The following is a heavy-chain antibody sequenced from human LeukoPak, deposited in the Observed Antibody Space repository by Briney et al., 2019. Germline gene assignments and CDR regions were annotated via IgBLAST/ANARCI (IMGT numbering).Heavy chain of an antibody. D-gene: IGHD3-10*01. J-gene: IGHJ4*02. V-gene: IGHV1-2*02. Sequence: ASVKVSCKASGYTFTGYHMHWVRQAPGQGLEWMGWINPNSGGTNYAQKFQGRVTMTRDTSISTAYMELSRLRSDDTAVYYCARVVAKWGLLYYWGQGTLVTVSS. CDR3: ARVVAKWGLLYY. CDR1: GYTFTGYH. CDR2: INPNSGGT.